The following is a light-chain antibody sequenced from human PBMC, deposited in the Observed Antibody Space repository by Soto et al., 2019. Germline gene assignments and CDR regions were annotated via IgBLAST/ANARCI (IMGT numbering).Light chain of an antibody. CDR3: NSYTSSSTYI. Sequence: QSVLPHPASVSGSPGQSITISCTGTTSDVGRYNHVSWYQQHPGKAPNLIIYDVSNRPSGVSNRFSGSKSGNTASLTISGLQADDEADYYCNSYTSSSTYIFGTGTKVTGL. J-gene: IGLJ1*01. V-gene: IGLV2-14*01. CDR1: TSDVGRYNH. CDR2: DVS.